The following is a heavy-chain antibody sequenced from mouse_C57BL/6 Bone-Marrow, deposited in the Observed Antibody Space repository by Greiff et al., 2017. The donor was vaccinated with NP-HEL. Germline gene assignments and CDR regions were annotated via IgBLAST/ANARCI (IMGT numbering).Heavy chain of an antibody. CDR2: IYPRSGNT. V-gene: IGHV1-81*01. D-gene: IGHD1-1*01. CDR1: GYTFTSYG. CDR3: ARGGFITTVVASFDY. J-gene: IGHJ2*01. Sequence: VQLQQSGAELARPGASVKLSCKASGYTFTSYGISWVKQRTGQGLEWIGEIYPRSGNTYYNEKFKGKATLTADKSSSTAYMELRSLTSEDSAVYFCARGGFITTVVASFDYWGQGTTLTVSS.